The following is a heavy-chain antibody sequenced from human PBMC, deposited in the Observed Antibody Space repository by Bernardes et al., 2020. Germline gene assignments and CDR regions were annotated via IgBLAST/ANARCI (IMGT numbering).Heavy chain of an antibody. D-gene: IGHD5-12*01. Sequence: ASVKVSCKASGYTFTSYGISWVRQAPGQGLEWMGWISAYNGNTNYAQKLQGRVTMTTDTSTSTAYMELRSLRSDDTAVYYCARDRVDIVATIQSCFDYWGQGTLVTVSS. V-gene: IGHV1-18*01. CDR2: ISAYNGNT. CDR3: ARDRVDIVATIQSCFDY. J-gene: IGHJ4*02. CDR1: GYTFTSYG.